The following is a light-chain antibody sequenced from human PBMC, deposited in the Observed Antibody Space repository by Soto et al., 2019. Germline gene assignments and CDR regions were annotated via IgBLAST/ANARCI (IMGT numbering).Light chain of an antibody. Sequence: DIQLTQSPSFLSASVGDRVTITCRASQGISSYLAWYQQKPGKAPNLLIYAASTLQSGVPSRFSGGGSGTDFTLTISSLQPEDSATYHCQQLDTYPLTFGGGTKVEIK. CDR1: QGISSY. CDR2: AAS. CDR3: QQLDTYPLT. V-gene: IGKV1-9*01. J-gene: IGKJ4*01.